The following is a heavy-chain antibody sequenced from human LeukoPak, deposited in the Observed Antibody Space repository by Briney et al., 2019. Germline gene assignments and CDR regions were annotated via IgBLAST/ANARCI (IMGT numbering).Heavy chain of an antibody. V-gene: IGHV3-23*01. J-gene: IGHJ4*02. CDR3: AKYYYSASGSLNY. CDR2: MSGSGGST. CDR1: GFTFSSFA. Sequence: GGSLRLSCVGSGFTFSSFAMTWVRQAPGKGLEWVSAMSGSGGSTYYADSVKGRSTISRDNSKNTLYLQMNSLRAEDTALYYCAKYYYSASGSLNYWGQGALVTVSS. D-gene: IGHD3-10*01.